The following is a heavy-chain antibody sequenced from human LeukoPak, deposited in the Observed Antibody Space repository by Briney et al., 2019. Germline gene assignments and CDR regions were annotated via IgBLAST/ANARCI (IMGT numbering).Heavy chain of an antibody. D-gene: IGHD2-2*02. V-gene: IGHV1-8*01. CDR3: ARDLYCSSTSCYRAPYYYYGMDV. J-gene: IGHJ6*02. CDR2: MNPNSGNT. CDR1: GYTFTSYD. Sequence: ASVKVSCKASGYTFTSYDINWVRQATGQGLEWMGWMNPNSGNTGYAQKFQGRVTMTRNTSISTAYMELSSLRSEDTAVYYCARDLYCSSTSCYRAPYYYYGMDVWGQGTTVTVSS.